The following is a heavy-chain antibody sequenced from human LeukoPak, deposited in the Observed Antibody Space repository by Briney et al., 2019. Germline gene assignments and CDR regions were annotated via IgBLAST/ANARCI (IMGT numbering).Heavy chain of an antibody. D-gene: IGHD1-26*01. V-gene: IGHV4-39*07. CDR3: ASLKWDNTADY. Sequence: SETLSLTCTVSGGSISSGSYYWSWIRQPPGKGLEWIGEINHSGSTNYNPSLKSRVTISVDTSKNQFSLKLSSVTAADTAVYYCASLKWDNTADYWGQGTLVTVSS. CDR2: INHSGST. J-gene: IGHJ4*02. CDR1: GGSISSGSYY.